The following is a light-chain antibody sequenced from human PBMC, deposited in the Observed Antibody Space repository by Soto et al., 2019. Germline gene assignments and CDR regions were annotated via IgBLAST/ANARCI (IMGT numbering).Light chain of an antibody. CDR2: DAS. CDR1: QSISFY. CDR3: QQANSFPLT. J-gene: IGKJ3*01. Sequence: DIQMTQSPSTLSASVGDRVTITCRASQSISFYLVWYQQKPGKAPKVLIFDASTLQRGVPSRFSGSGSGTEFTLTISSLQPDDFATYYCQQANSFPLTFGPGTKVDIK. V-gene: IGKV1-5*01.